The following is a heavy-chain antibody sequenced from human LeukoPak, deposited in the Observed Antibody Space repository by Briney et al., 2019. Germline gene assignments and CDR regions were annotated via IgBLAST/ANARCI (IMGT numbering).Heavy chain of an antibody. CDR3: AKNGDRGAYCSGGTCYPYYYYYMDV. CDR2: ISTSGGST. Sequence: PGGSLRLSCAASGFTFSSYAMSWVRQAPGKGLEWVSTISTSGGSTYYADSVKGRFTISRDNSKNTVYLQMNSLSAEDTAVYYCAKNGDRGAYCSGGTCYPYYYYYMDVWGKGTTVTISS. CDR1: GFTFSSYA. J-gene: IGHJ6*03. V-gene: IGHV3-23*01. D-gene: IGHD2-15*01.